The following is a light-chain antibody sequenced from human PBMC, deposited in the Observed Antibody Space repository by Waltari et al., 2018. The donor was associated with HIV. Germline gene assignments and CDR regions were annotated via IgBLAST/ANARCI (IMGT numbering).Light chain of an antibody. Sequence: QSALTQPRSVSGSPGQSVTISCTGTSSDVGGYNYVSWYQHHPNKGPKLLIYDVNKRPSGVPDRFSGSKSGNTASLTISRLQAEDEADYYCCSYADTYFVVFGGRTKLTVL. CDR3: CSYADTYFVV. CDR2: DVN. CDR1: SSDVGGYNY. J-gene: IGLJ2*01. V-gene: IGLV2-11*01.